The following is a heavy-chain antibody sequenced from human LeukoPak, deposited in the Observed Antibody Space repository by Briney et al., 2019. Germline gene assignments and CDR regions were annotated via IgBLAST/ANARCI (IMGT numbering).Heavy chain of an antibody. V-gene: IGHV1-46*01. D-gene: IGHD3-10*01. CDR2: INPSGGST. CDR3: ASGGSGSYYNPAFDY. CDR1: GYTFTGYY. J-gene: IGHJ4*02. Sequence: ASVKVSCKASGYTFTGYYMHWVRQAPGQGLEWMGIINPSGGSTSYAQKFQGRVTMTRDTSTSTVYMELSSLRSEDTAVYYCASGGSGSYYNPAFDYWGQGTLVTVSS.